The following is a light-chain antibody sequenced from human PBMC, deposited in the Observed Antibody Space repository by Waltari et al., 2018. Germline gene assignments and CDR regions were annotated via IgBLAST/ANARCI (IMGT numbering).Light chain of an antibody. CDR1: QSVSRF. Sequence: VMTQSQATLSVSPGERVTLSSRDSQSVSRFVAGYKQKPGQAPRLLISGASTRAPVIPARFSGSGSGTEFTLTISSLQSEDFAIYYCQQYNDWPPLTFGGGTKLEIK. CDR2: GAS. J-gene: IGKJ4*01. CDR3: QQYNDWPPLT. V-gene: IGKV3-15*01.